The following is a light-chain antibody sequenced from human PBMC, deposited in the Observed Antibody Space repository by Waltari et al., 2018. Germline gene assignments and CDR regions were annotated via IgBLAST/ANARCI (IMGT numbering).Light chain of an antibody. CDR3: QQYYSTSST. J-gene: IGKJ2*01. CDR1: HSLSYSSNNKNY. V-gene: IGKV4-1*01. Sequence: EIFVPQSPDSLAVSLRDRATINWKSSHSLSYSSNNKNYLAWYQQKPGQPPKVLMYWASTRESGVPDRFSGSGSGTDFTLTISSLQAEDVAVYYCQQYYSTSSTFGQGTKLEIK. CDR2: WAS.